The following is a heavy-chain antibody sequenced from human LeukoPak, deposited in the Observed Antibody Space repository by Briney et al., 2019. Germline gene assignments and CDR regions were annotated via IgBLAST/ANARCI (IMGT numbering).Heavy chain of an antibody. CDR1: GYTFTGHY. D-gene: IGHD1-1*01. CDR3: ARENWNDLRIDY. V-gene: IGHV1-2*04. J-gene: IGHJ4*02. Sequence: ASVKVSCKASGYTFTGHYMHWVRQAPGQGREWMGWTNPNSGGTNYAQKFQGWVTMTRDTSISTAYMELSRLTSDDTAVYYCARENWNDLRIDYWGQGTLVTVSS. CDR2: TNPNSGGT.